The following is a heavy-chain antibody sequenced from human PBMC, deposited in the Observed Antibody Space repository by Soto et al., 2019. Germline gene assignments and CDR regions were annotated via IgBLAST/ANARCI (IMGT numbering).Heavy chain of an antibody. J-gene: IGHJ4*02. CDR3: ANDPDLAAAGYYFDY. D-gene: IGHD6-13*01. Sequence: QVQLVESGGGVVQPGRSLRLSCAASGFTFSSYAMHWVRQAPGKGLEWVAVISTDGRDKYHADSVKGRFTISRDNSKNTLFLQMNSLRPEDTAVDYCANDPDLAAAGYYFDYWGQGTLVTVSS. CDR1: GFTFSSYA. CDR2: ISTDGRDK. V-gene: IGHV3-30*01.